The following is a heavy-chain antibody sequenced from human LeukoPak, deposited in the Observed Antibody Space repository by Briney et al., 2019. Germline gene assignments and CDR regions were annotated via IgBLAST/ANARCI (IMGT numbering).Heavy chain of an antibody. Sequence: PGGSLRLSCAASRLTVSSNYMSWVRQAPGKGLEWVSVIYSGGSTYYADSVKGRFTISRDNSKNTLYLQMNSLRAEDTAVYYCARDAIGDSSSSDYWGQGTLVTVSS. D-gene: IGHD6-6*01. CDR3: ARDAIGDSSSSDY. J-gene: IGHJ4*02. CDR2: IYSGGST. CDR1: RLTVSSNY. V-gene: IGHV3-66*01.